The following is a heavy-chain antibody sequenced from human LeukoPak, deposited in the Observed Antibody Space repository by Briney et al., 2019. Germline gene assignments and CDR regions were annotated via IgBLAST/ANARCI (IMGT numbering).Heavy chain of an antibody. V-gene: IGHV3-66*04. CDR2: IYSGGST. CDR3: ARHVLLWFGETSDAFDI. J-gene: IGHJ3*02. CDR1: GFTVSSNY. D-gene: IGHD3-10*01. Sequence: GGSLRLSCAASGFTVSSNYMSWVRHAPGKGLEWVSVIYSGGSTYYADSVKGRFTISRDNSKNTLYLQMNSLRAEDTAVYYCARHVLLWFGETSDAFDIWGQGTMVTLSS.